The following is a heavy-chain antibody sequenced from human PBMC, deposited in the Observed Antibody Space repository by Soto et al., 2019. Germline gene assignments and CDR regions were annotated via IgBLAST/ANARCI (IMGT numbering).Heavy chain of an antibody. CDR2: IKSNADGGTV. J-gene: IGHJ4*02. CDR1: GFAFTNGW. Sequence: EVQLVESGGGLVKPGGSLRLSCAVSGFAFTNGWMSWVRQAPGKGLECVGRIKSNADGGTVDYAAPVKGRFTISRDDSNSLLYLQMNSLKTEDTAVYYCTTYAWGTWGGDYWGQGTLVTVSS. V-gene: IGHV3-15*01. CDR3: TTYAWGTWGGDY. D-gene: IGHD3-16*01.